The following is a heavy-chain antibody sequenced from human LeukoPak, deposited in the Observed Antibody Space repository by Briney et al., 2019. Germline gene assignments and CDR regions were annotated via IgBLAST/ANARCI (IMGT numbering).Heavy chain of an antibody. Sequence: AASVKVSCKASGYTFTDYYMHWVRQAPGQGLEWMGWINPNSGGTNYAQRFQGRVTMARDTSISTAYMELSRLRSDDTAVYYCAREVTGTLDAFDIWGQGTMVTVSS. V-gene: IGHV1-2*02. J-gene: IGHJ3*02. D-gene: IGHD1-7*01. CDR3: AREVTGTLDAFDI. CDR2: INPNSGGT. CDR1: GYTFTDYY.